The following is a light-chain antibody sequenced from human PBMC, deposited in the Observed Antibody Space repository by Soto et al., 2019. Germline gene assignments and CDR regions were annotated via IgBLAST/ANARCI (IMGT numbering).Light chain of an antibody. V-gene: IGLV1-47*01. J-gene: IGLJ1*01. CDR3: AAWDDSLGGV. CDR2: RNN. CDR1: SSNIGSNY. Sequence: QSVLTQPPSASGTPGQRVTISCSGSSSNIGSNYVYWYQQLPGTAPKLLIYRNNQRPSGVPDRFSGSKSGTSASLAISGLGSEDEADYYCAAWDDSLGGVFGTGTKVTVL.